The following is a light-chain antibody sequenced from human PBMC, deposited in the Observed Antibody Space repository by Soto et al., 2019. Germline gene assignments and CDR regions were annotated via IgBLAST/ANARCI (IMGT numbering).Light chain of an antibody. CDR3: QQYNNWPLT. CDR1: QSVSSSY. V-gene: IGKV3-20*01. Sequence: DIVFTQSPRTLSLYPGENDSLPGRASQSVSSSYLAWYQQKPGQAPRLLIYGASSRATGIPDRFSGSGSGTDFTLTISRLEPEDFAVYYCQQYNNWPLTFGHGTRLEIK. CDR2: GAS. J-gene: IGKJ5*01.